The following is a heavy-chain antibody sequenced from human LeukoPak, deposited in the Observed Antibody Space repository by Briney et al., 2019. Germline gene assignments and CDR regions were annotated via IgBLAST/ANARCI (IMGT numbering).Heavy chain of an antibody. CDR2: IIPIFGTA. CDR3: AREDSCGRYNWFDP. J-gene: IGHJ5*02. Sequence: SVKVSCKASGGTFSSYAISWVRQAPGQGLEWMGGIIPIFGTANYAQKFQGRVTITADKSTSTAYMELSSLRSEDTAVYYCAREDSCGRYNWFDPWGQGTLVTVSS. V-gene: IGHV1-69*06. D-gene: IGHD6-19*01. CDR1: GGTFSSYA.